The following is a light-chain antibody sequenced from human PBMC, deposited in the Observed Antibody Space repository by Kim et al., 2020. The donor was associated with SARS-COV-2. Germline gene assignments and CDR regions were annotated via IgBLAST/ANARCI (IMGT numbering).Light chain of an antibody. Sequence: EVVLRQSPGPLSLSPGERVSLSCRASETLNSNFLAWYQQRPGQAPRLLIYGASTRATGIPDRFSGSGSGTDFTLTISRLQREDSAVYYCQQFGNSPLTFGGGTKVDIK. CDR3: QQFGNSPLT. CDR2: GAS. CDR1: ETLNSNF. V-gene: IGKV3-20*01. J-gene: IGKJ4*01.